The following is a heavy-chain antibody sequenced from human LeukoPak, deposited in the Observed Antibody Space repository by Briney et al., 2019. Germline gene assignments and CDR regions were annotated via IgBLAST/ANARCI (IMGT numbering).Heavy chain of an antibody. Sequence: PSETLSLTCTVSGGSISSYYWSWIRQPPGKGLEWIEYIYYSGSTNYNPSLKSRVTISVDTSKNQFSLKLSSVTAADTAVYYCGYSSGWAYYFDYWGQGTLVTVSS. J-gene: IGHJ4*02. CDR1: GGSISSYY. D-gene: IGHD6-19*01. V-gene: IGHV4-59*08. CDR3: GYSSGWAYYFDY. CDR2: IYYSGST.